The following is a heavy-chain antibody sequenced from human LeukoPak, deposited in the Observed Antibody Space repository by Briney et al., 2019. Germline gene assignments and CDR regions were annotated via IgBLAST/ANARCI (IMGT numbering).Heavy chain of an antibody. J-gene: IGHJ6*02. Sequence: SETLSLTCAVYGGSFSGYYWSWIRQPPGKGLEWIGEINHSGSTNYNPSLKSRVTISVDTSKNQFSLKLSSVTAADTAVYYCARGLSITIFGVVMPHYYYGMDVWGQGTTVTVSS. CDR1: GGSFSGYY. CDR3: ARGLSITIFGVVMPHYYYGMDV. CDR2: INHSGST. D-gene: IGHD3-3*01. V-gene: IGHV4-34*01.